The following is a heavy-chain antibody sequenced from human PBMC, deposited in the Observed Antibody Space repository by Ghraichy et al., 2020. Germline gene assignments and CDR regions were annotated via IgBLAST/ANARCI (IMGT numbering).Heavy chain of an antibody. CDR3: VKFIYYTSEGYHNPINNEY. J-gene: IGHJ4*02. Sequence: GGSLRPSCAASGFTFSSYAMSWVRQAPGKGLEWVSAISPSSSTTYYADPVKGRFTISRDNSKNTVYLQMSSLRAEDTAMYYCVKFIYYTSEGYHNPINNEYWGQGTLVTVSS. V-gene: IGHV3-23*01. CDR2: ISPSSSTT. CDR1: GFTFSSYA. D-gene: IGHD3-10*01.